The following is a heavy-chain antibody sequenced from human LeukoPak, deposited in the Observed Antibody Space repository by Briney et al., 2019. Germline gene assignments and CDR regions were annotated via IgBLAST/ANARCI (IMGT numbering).Heavy chain of an antibody. V-gene: IGHV1-3*01. CDR1: GYTFTGYV. CDR2: INAGNGNT. J-gene: IGHJ4*02. D-gene: IGHD3-22*01. CDR3: ARGSSVYPRYFDF. Sequence: ASVKVSCKASGYTFTGYVMYWVRQAPGQRLEWMGWINAGNGNTKYSQKFQGRVTITRDTSASTAYMELSSLRSEDTAVYYCARGSSVYPRYFDFWGQGTLVTVSS.